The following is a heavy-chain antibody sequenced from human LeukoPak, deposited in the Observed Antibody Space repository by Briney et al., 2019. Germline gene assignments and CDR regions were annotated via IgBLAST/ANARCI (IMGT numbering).Heavy chain of an antibody. J-gene: IGHJ6*02. CDR3: AREKGSGLGYGMDV. V-gene: IGHV4-59*01. Sequence: PSETLSLTCSVSAGSISRYYWSWIRQPPGKGLEWIGYIYYSGSTNYNPSLKSRVTMSLDTSRNQFSLKLSSVTAADTALYYCAREKGSGLGYGMDVWGQGTSVTVSS. CDR1: AGSISRYY. D-gene: IGHD6-19*01. CDR2: IYYSGST.